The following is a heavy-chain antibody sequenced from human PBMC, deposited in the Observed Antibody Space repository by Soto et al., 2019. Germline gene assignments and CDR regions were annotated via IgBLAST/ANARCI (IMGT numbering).Heavy chain of an antibody. V-gene: IGHV3-23*01. J-gene: IGHJ3*02. CDR3: AKDRSGSGSLDAFDI. D-gene: IGHD6-19*01. CDR1: GFTFSSYA. CDR2: ISGSGGST. Sequence: AGGSLRLSCAASGFTFSSYAMSWVRQAPGKGLEWVSAISGSGGSTYYADSVKGRFTISRDNSKNTLYLQMNSLRAEDTAVYYCAKDRSGSGSLDAFDIWGQGTMVTVSS.